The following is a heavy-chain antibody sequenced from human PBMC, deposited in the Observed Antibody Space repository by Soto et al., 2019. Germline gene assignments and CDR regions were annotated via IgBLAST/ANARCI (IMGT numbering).Heavy chain of an antibody. CDR1: GVSITSGSYY. CDR2: RYYGGNT. CDR3: ARGGYDTSGQTFIGWGPDC. V-gene: IGHV4-30-4*01. D-gene: IGHD3-22*01. Sequence: HVQLQESGPGPVTPSQTLSLSCTVSGVSITSGSYYWTWVRQSPGKGLEWIGYRYYGGNTYYNPSLNSRATISVDTSKNQFFLKLTSVTAADTAVYYCARGGYDTSGQTFIGWGPDCWGQGTLVTVSS. J-gene: IGHJ4*02.